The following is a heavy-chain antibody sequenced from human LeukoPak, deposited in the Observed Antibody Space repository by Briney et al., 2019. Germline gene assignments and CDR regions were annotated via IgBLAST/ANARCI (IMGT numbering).Heavy chain of an antibody. V-gene: IGHV5-51*01. CDR2: IYPGDSDT. CDR1: GYSFTSYW. CDR3: ARHPYSSAPYYFDY. D-gene: IGHD6-19*01. Sequence: GESLQISCQGSGYSFTSYWIGWVRQMPGKGLEWMGIIYPGDSDTRYSPSFQGQVTISADKSISTAYLQWSSLKASDTAMYYCARHPYSSAPYYFDYWGQGTLVTVSS. J-gene: IGHJ4*02.